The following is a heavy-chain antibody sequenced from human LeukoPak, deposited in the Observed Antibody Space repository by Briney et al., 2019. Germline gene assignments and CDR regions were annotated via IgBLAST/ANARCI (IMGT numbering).Heavy chain of an antibody. CDR2: IYYSGST. D-gene: IGHD1-26*01. V-gene: IGHV4-59*01. Sequence: SETLSLTCTVSGGSISSYYWSWIRQPPGKGLERIGHIYYSGSTNYNPSLKSRVTISVDTSKNQFSLKLSSVAAADTAVYYCARGGEWELLGGDYFDYWGQGTLVTVSS. CDR1: GGSISSYY. J-gene: IGHJ4*02. CDR3: ARGGEWELLGGDYFDY.